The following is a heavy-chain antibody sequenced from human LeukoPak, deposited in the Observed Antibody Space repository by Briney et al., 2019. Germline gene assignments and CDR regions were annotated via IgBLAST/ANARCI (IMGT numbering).Heavy chain of an antibody. CDR1: GGSFSGYY. CDR2: INHSGST. CDR3: ASNRILWLRASFDI. Sequence: SETLSLTCAVYGGSFSGYYCSWLRQPPGEGLEWIGEINHSGSTNYNPSLKSRVTISVDTSKNQFSLKLSSVTAADTAVYYCASNRILWLRASFDIWGQGTMVTVSS. D-gene: IGHD5-12*01. V-gene: IGHV4-34*01. J-gene: IGHJ3*02.